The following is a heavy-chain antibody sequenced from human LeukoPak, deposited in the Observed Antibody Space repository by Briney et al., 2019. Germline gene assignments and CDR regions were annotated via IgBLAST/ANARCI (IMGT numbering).Heavy chain of an antibody. CDR3: ATSRECSGGSCYWPGGY. D-gene: IGHD2-15*01. J-gene: IGHJ4*02. CDR1: GFTFSSYG. Sequence: GGSLRLSCAASGFTFSSYGMHWVRQAPGKGLEWVAVISYDGSNKYYADSVKGRFTISRDNSKNTLYLQMNSLRAEDTAVYYCATSRECSGGSCYWPGGYWGQGTLVTVSS. CDR2: ISYDGSNK. V-gene: IGHV3-30*03.